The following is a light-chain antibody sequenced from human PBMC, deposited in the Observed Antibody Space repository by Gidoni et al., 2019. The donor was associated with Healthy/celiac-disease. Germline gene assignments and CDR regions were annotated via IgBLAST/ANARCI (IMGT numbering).Light chain of an antibody. CDR3: RQSYSTPNT. V-gene: IGKV1-39*01. Sequence: DIQMTQSPSSLSASVGDRVTIPCRASQSISSYLNWYQQKPGKAPKLLIYAASSLQSGVPSRCSGSGSGTDFTLTISSLQPEDFATYYCRQSYSTPNTFGQGTKLEIK. CDR1: QSISSY. CDR2: AAS. J-gene: IGKJ2*01.